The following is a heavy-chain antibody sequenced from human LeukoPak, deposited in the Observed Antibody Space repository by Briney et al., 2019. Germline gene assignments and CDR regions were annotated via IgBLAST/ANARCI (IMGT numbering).Heavy chain of an antibody. CDR2: IYYSGST. Sequence: PSETLSLTCTVSGGSISSSSYYWGWIRQPPGKGLEWIGSIYYSGSTYYNPSLKSRVTISVDTSKNQFSLKLSSVTAADTAVYYCASTLRAGGYYYYYMDVWGKGTTVTISS. V-gene: IGHV4-39*01. D-gene: IGHD4-17*01. CDR3: ASTLRAGGYYYYYMDV. J-gene: IGHJ6*03. CDR1: GGSISSSSYY.